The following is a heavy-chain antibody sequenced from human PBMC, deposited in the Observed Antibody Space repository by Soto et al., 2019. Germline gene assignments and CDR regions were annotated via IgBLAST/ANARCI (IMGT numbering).Heavy chain of an antibody. D-gene: IGHD2-21*01. V-gene: IGHV3-53*02. J-gene: IGHJ6*02. CDR1: GFSISSNY. CDR3: ARKPPSAIQGWAFGMDV. Sequence: ELQLVETGGGLIQTGGSLRLSCAASGFSISSNYIAWVRQPPGKWLEWVSTTFSGGNTEYAASVKGRCSISRDNYKNTLYLQMDNLRVEDTAVYYSARKPPSAIQGWAFGMDVWCQGTTVSVSS. CDR2: TFSGGNT.